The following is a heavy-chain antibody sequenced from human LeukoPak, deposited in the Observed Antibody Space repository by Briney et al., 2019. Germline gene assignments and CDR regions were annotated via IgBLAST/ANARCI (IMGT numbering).Heavy chain of an antibody. J-gene: IGHJ4*02. D-gene: IGHD1-20*01. V-gene: IGHV3-23*01. Sequence: GGSLRLSCAASGFTFSSYAMTWVRQAPGKGLDWVSGLSGGGSSGVSTYYADSVKGRFTISRDNSKDTLYLQMNSLRVEDTAVYYCAKAGMTRFDYWGQGIMVTVSS. CDR3: AKAGMTRFDY. CDR2: LSGGGSSGVST. CDR1: GFTFSSYA.